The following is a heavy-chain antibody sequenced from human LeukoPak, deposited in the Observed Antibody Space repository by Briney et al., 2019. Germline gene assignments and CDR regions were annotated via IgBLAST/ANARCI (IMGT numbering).Heavy chain of an antibody. CDR2: ITSTSTYI. V-gene: IGHV3-21*01. Sequence: GGSLRLSCAASGFTFSSYTINWVRQTPGKGLEWVSPITSTSTYIYYADSVKGRFTISRDNSKNTLYLQMNSLRAEDTAVYYCARDKAVAGTGDYWGQGTLVTVSS. J-gene: IGHJ4*02. CDR3: ARDKAVAGTGDY. CDR1: GFTFSSYT. D-gene: IGHD6-19*01.